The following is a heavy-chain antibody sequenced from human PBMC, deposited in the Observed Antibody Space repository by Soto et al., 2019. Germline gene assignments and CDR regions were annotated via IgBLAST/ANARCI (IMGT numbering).Heavy chain of an antibody. V-gene: IGHV3-23*01. J-gene: IGHJ4*02. CDR3: AKDSGQWKAL. CDR1: GVTFSSYA. Sequence: GGSLRLSCAASGVTFSSYAIIWVRHAPGKGLEWVSAISGSGGSTYYADSVKGRFTISRDNSKNTLYLQMNSLRAEDTAVYYCAKDSGQWKALWGQGTLVTVSS. D-gene: IGHD6-19*01. CDR2: ISGSGGST.